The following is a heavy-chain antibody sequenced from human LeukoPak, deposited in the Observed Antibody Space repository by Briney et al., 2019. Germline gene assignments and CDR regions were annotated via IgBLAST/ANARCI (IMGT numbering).Heavy chain of an antibody. CDR1: GGSFGAYY. V-gene: IGHV4-34*01. Sequence: SETLSLTCAVYGGSFGAYYWSWIRQPPGKGLEWIGEINHSGSTNYNPSLKSRVTISVDTSKNQFSLKLSSVTAADTAVYYCARQPAAGPFDYWGQGTLVTVSS. J-gene: IGHJ4*02. CDR2: INHSGST. D-gene: IGHD6-13*01. CDR3: ARQPAAGPFDY.